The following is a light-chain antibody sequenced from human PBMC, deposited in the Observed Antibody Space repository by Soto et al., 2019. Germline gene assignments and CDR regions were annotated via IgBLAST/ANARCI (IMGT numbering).Light chain of an antibody. CDR2: DAS. CDR1: QDISNY. Sequence: DIQMTQSPSTLSGSVGDRVTIACQASQDISNYLHWYQQKPGKAPKLLIYDASNLETGVPSRFSGSGSGTDFTLTISSLQPEDIATYYCQQYDNFPRAINFGQGTRLEIK. V-gene: IGKV1-33*01. CDR3: QQYDNFPRAIN. J-gene: IGKJ5*01.